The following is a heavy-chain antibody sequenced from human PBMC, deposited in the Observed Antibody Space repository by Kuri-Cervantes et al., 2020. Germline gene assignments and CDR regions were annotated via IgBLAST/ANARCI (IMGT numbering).Heavy chain of an antibody. J-gene: IGHJ6*02. CDR3: ARDKASQHNYYYGMDV. CDR1: GFTFSNFS. D-gene: IGHD5-18*01. CDR2: IKQDGSER. V-gene: IGHV3-7*01. Sequence: GESLKISCAASGFTFSNFSMNWVRQAPGKGLEWVANIKQDGSERHYVDSMKGRFTISRDNAKNSLYLQMNSLRAEDTAVYYCARDKASQHNYYYGMDVWGQGTTVTASS.